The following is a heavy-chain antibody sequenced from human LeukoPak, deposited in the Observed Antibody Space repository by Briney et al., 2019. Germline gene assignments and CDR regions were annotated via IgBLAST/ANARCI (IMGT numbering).Heavy chain of an antibody. V-gene: IGHV1-2*06. Sequence: ASVRVSCKASGYSFSGFFIHWVRQAPGQGLEWMGRINPNNRDTIYAQKFQGRVTMTRDTSISTAYMELSRLRSDDTAVYYCARVSMVVAGLLDYWGQGTLLTVPS. CDR3: ARVSMVVAGLLDY. CDR1: GYSFSGFF. CDR2: INPNNRDT. D-gene: IGHD6-19*01. J-gene: IGHJ4*02.